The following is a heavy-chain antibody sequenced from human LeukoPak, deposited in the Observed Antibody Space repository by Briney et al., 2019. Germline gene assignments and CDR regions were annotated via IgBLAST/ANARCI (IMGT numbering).Heavy chain of an antibody. D-gene: IGHD6-13*01. J-gene: IGHJ4*02. V-gene: IGHV4-34*01. CDR3: ARGVAPSIAAAGTILSFDY. CDR2: INHSGST. CDR1: GRSFSGYY. Sequence: PSETLSLTCAVYGRSFSGYYWSWIRQPPGKGLEWIGEINHSGSTNYNPSLKSRVTISVDTSKNQFSLKLSSVTAADTAVYYCARGVAPSIAAAGTILSFDYWGQGTLVTVSS.